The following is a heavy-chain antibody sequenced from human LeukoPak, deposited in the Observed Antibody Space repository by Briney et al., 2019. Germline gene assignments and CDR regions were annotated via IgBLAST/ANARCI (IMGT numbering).Heavy chain of an antibody. CDR1: GGSISTSY. J-gene: IGHJ4*02. CDR2: INHSGSA. Sequence: SETLSLTCTVSGGSISTSYWSWIRQAPGKGLEWIGYINHSGSATYNPSLKSRVTISVDTSKNQFSLKLSSVTAADTAVYYCARVPLYGSGSFGSFDYWGQGTLVTVSS. D-gene: IGHD3-10*01. V-gene: IGHV4-59*01. CDR3: ARVPLYGSGSFGSFDY.